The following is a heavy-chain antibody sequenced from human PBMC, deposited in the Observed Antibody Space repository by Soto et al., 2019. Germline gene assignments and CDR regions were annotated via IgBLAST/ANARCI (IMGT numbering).Heavy chain of an antibody. V-gene: IGHV3-11*03. CDR2: ISSSSKYT. J-gene: IGHJ6*02. D-gene: IGHD5-18*01. CDR3: ARGGYSYGYVYYYYGMDV. Sequence: GGSLRLSCAASGFTFSDYYMSWIRQAPGKGLEWVSYISSSSKYTNYADSVKGRFTISRDNAKNSLYLQMNSLRAEDTAVYYCARGGYSYGYVYYYYGMDVWGQGTTVTVSS. CDR1: GFTFSDYY.